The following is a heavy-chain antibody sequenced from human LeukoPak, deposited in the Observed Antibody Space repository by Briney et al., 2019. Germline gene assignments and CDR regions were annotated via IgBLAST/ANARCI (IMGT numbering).Heavy chain of an antibody. Sequence: SVKVSCKASGGTFSSYAISWVRQAPGQGLEWMGRIIPIFGIANYAQKLQGRVTMTTDTSTSTAYMELRSLRSDDTAVYYCARDRSVPYSPGGDYWGQGTLVTVSS. V-gene: IGHV1-69*04. D-gene: IGHD5-18*01. CDR3: ARDRSVPYSPGGDY. CDR1: GGTFSSYA. J-gene: IGHJ4*02. CDR2: IIPIFGIA.